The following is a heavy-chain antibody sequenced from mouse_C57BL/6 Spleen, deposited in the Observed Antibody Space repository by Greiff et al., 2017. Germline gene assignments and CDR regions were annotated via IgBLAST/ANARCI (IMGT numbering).Heavy chain of an antibody. J-gene: IGHJ4*01. V-gene: IGHV1-9*01. D-gene: IGHD2-4*01. Sequence: QVQLQQSGAELMKPGASVKLSCKATGYTFTGYWIEWVKQRPGHGLEWIGEILPGSGSTNYNEKFKGKATFTADTSSNTAYMQLSSLTTEDSAIYYCARLYYDYDESLYYAMDYWGQGTSVTVSS. CDR1: GYTFTGYW. CDR2: ILPGSGST. CDR3: ARLYYDYDESLYYAMDY.